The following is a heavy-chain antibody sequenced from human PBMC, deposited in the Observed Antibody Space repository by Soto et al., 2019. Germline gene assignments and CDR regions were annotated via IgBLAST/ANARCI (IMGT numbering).Heavy chain of an antibody. V-gene: IGHV3-48*01. Sequence: PAGSLRLSCAASGFTFSSYSMNWVRQAPGKGLEWVSYISSSSSTIYYADSVKGRFTISRDNAKNSLYLQMNSLRAEDTAVYYCARLWFVELLFTPYNWFDPWGQGPLVTVS. CDR3: ARLWFVELLFTPYNWFDP. D-gene: IGHD3-10*01. CDR2: ISSSSSTI. CDR1: GFTFSSYS. J-gene: IGHJ5*02.